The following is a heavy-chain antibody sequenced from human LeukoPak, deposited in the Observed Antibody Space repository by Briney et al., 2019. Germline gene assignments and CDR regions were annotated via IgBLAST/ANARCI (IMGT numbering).Heavy chain of an antibody. D-gene: IGHD4-17*01. CDR2: INTDGSYS. CDR3: ARDFDGPRASDY. J-gene: IGHJ4*02. Sequence: GGSLRLSCAASGFPFSYFWMHWFRQTPGKGLVWVSCINTDGSYSSYADSVKGRFTISRDNVRNTLYLQMNSLRAEDSAVYYCARDFDGPRASDYWGQGTSVTVSS. V-gene: IGHV3-74*01. CDR1: GFPFSYFW.